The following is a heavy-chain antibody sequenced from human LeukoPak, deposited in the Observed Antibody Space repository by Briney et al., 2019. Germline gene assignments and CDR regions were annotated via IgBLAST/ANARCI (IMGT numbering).Heavy chain of an antibody. CDR1: GGTFSSYA. V-gene: IGHV1-69*05. D-gene: IGHD4-17*01. CDR3: ARLVTTVTTRPVDV. J-gene: IGHJ6*04. Sequence: GASVKVSCXASGGTFSSYAISWVRQAPGQGLEWMGGIIPIFGTANYAQKFQGRVTITTDESTSTAYMELSSLRSEDTAVYYCARLVTTVTTRPVDVWGKGTTATVSS. CDR2: IIPIFGTA.